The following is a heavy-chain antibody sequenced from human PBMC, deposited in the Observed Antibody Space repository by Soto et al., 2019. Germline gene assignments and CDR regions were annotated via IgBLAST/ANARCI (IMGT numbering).Heavy chain of an antibody. CDR3: ARDKIEYQLLNNWFDP. D-gene: IGHD2-2*01. J-gene: IGHJ5*02. V-gene: IGHV3-33*01. Sequence: QVQLVESGGGVVQPGRSLRLSCAASGFTFSSYGMHWVRQAPGKGLEWVAVIWYDGSNKYYADSVKGRFTISRDNSKNXLYLQMNSLRAEDTAVYYCARDKIEYQLLNNWFDPWGQGTLVTVSS. CDR2: IWYDGSNK. CDR1: GFTFSSYG.